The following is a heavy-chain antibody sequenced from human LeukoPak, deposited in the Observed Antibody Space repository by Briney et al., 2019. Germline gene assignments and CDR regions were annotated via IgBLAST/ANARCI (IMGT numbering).Heavy chain of an antibody. CDR1: GGSISSYY. CDR3: ARSVDDFWSGSIEVYYYYYMDV. D-gene: IGHD3-3*01. Sequence: SETLSLTCTVSGGSISSYYWSWIRQPPGKGLEWIGYIYYGGSTNYNPSLKSRVTISVDTSKNQFSLKLSSVTAADTAVYYCARSVDDFWSGSIEVYYYYYMDVWGKGTTVTVSS. V-gene: IGHV4-59*01. CDR2: IYYGGST. J-gene: IGHJ6*03.